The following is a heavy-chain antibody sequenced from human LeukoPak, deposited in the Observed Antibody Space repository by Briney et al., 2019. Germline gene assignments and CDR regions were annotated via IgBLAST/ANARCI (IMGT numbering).Heavy chain of an antibody. CDR1: GFTFSSYG. V-gene: IGHV3-30*18. J-gene: IGHJ6*02. D-gene: IGHD3-22*01. Sequence: GGSLRLSCAASGFTFSSYGMHWVRQAPGKGLEWVAVISYDGSNKYYADSVKGRFTISRDNSKNTLYLQMNSLRAEDTAVCYCANLLAGYYDSSGYYDYYGMDVWGQGTTVTVSS. CDR2: ISYDGSNK. CDR3: ANLLAGYYDSSGYYDYYGMDV.